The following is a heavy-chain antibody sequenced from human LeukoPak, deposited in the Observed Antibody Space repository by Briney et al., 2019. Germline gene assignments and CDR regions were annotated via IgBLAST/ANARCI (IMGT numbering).Heavy chain of an antibody. CDR3: ARGDAFSGDH. CDR2: IHPEGNEK. CDR1: GFTFSNFW. J-gene: IGHJ4*02. Sequence: PGGSLRLSCAVSGFTFSNFWMSWVRQAPGRGLEWVANIHPEGNEKYHVESVKGRFTISRDNAENLLFLQMNGLRVEDTAVYYCARGDAFSGDHWGQGTPVTVSS. V-gene: IGHV3-7*04.